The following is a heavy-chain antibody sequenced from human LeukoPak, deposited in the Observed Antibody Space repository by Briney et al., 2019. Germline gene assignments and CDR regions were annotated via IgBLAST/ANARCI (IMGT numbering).Heavy chain of an antibody. D-gene: IGHD6-19*01. V-gene: IGHV3-23*01. Sequence: PGGSLRLSCAASGFSFSSYAMSWVRQAPGKGLEWVSAISGSGGSTYYADSVKGRFTISRDNSKNTLYLQMNSLRAEDTAVYYCAKDSSSGWYWDFDYWGQGTLVTVSS. CDR1: GFSFSSYA. J-gene: IGHJ4*02. CDR2: ISGSGGST. CDR3: AKDSSSGWYWDFDY.